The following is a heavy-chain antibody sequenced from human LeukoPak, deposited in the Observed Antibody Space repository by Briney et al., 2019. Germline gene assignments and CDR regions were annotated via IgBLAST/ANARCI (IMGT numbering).Heavy chain of an antibody. D-gene: IGHD1-14*01. V-gene: IGHV3-23*01. J-gene: IGHJ4*02. CDR1: GFTFSSYA. CDR2: ISGSGGST. CDR3: ARSNQADDY. Sequence: GGSLRLSCVVPGFTFSSYAMSWVRQAPGKGLEWVSVISGSGGSTFYVDSARGRFTISRDNSKNTLYLQMNSLRAEDTGVYYCARSNQADDYWGQGTLVTVSS.